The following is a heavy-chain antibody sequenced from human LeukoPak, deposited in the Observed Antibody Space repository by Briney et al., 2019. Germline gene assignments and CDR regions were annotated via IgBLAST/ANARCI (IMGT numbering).Heavy chain of an antibody. CDR2: IRSKAYGGTT. CDR1: GFTVSSNY. Sequence: GGSLRLSCAGSGFTVSSNYMSWVRQAPGKGLEWVGFIRSKAYGGTTEYAASVKGRFTISRDDSKSIAYLQMNSLKTEDTAVYYCTRETTFDYWGQGTLVTVSS. V-gene: IGHV3-49*04. CDR3: TRETTFDY. J-gene: IGHJ4*02.